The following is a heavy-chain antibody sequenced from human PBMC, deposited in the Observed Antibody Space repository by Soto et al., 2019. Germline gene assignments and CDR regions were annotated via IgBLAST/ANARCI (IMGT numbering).Heavy chain of an antibody. J-gene: IGHJ6*02. CDR3: ARDGSGSYIPLQSYYGMDV. V-gene: IGHV1-3*01. D-gene: IGHD1-26*01. CDR1: GYTFTSYA. Sequence: ASVKVCCKASGYTFTSYAMHWVRQAPGQRLEWMGWINAGNGNTKYSQKFQGRVTITRDTSASTAYMELSSLRSEDTAVYYCARDGSGSYIPLQSYYGMDVWGQGTTVTVSS. CDR2: INAGNGNT.